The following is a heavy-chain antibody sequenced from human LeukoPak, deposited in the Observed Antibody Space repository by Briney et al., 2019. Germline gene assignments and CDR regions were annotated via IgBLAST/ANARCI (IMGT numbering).Heavy chain of an antibody. CDR1: GLAFSAYK. CDR2: ISTDGYTT. D-gene: IGHD2-15*01. CDR3: VVGGSPGY. Sequence: QAGGSLRLSCAASGLAFSAYKMHWVRQAPRKGLVWVSRISTDGYTTDYADFVQGRFAASRDNTKNTWSLETNSLRAEDTAVYYCVVGGSPGYWGQGTLVTVSS. J-gene: IGHJ4*02. V-gene: IGHV3-74*01.